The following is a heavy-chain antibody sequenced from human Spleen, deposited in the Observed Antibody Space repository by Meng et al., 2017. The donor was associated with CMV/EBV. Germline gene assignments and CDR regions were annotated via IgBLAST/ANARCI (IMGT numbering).Heavy chain of an antibody. CDR1: GGSISSYY. CDR3: ARLTSHYDFWSAYPSGPIDY. V-gene: IGHV4-59*01. CDR2: IYYSGST. D-gene: IGHD3-3*01. Sequence: GSLRLSCTVSGGSISSYYWNWIRQPPGKGLEWIGYIYYSGSTNYNPSLKSRVTISVDTSKNQFSLKLSSVTAADTAVYYCARLTSHYDFWSAYPSGPIDYWGQGTLVTVSS. J-gene: IGHJ4*02.